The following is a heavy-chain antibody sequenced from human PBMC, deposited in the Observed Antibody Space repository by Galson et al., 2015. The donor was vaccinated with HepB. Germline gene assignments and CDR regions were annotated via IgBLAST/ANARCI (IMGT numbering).Heavy chain of an antibody. CDR3: ARVGLAAAVTSGIWFDP. V-gene: IGHV4-59*01. J-gene: IGHJ5*02. CDR2: IYYSGST. Sequence: SETLSLTCTVSGGSISSYYWSWIRQPPGKGLEWIGYIYYSGSTNYNPSLKSRVTISVDTSKNQFSLKLSSVTAADTAVYYCARVGLAAAVTSGIWFDPWGQGTLVTVPS. CDR1: GGSISSYY. D-gene: IGHD6-13*01.